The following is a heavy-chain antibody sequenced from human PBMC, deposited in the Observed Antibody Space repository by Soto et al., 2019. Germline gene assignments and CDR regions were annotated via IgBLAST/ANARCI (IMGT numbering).Heavy chain of an antibody. J-gene: IGHJ3*02. CDR1: GYTFTSYD. V-gene: IGHV1-8*01. Sequence: ASVKVSCKGSGYTFTSYDINWVRQATGQGLEWMGWMNPNSGNTGYAQKFQGRVTMTRNTSISTAYMELSSLRSEDTAVYYCALFLQGKGDAFDIWGPGTIVTVSS. CDR2: MNPNSGNT. D-gene: IGHD2-21*01. CDR3: ALFLQGKGDAFDI.